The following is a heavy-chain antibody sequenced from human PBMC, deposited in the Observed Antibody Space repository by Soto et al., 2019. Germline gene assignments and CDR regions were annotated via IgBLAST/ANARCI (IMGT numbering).Heavy chain of an antibody. CDR2: ISYDGSNK. CDR3: ARDSGGRFLEWLIFDY. V-gene: IGHV3-30-3*01. Sequence: GGSLRLSCAASGFTFSSYAMHWVRQAPGKGLEWVAVISYDGSNKYYADSVKGRFTISRDNSKNTLYLQMNSLRAEDTAVYYCARDSGGRFLEWLIFDYWGQGTLVTVSS. D-gene: IGHD3-3*01. J-gene: IGHJ4*02. CDR1: GFTFSSYA.